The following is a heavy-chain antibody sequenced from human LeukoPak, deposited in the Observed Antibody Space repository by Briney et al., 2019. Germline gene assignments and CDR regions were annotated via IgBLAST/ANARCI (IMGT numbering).Heavy chain of an antibody. V-gene: IGHV3-21*01. J-gene: IGHJ4*02. CDR3: ARGVGATMVFDY. D-gene: IGHD1-26*01. CDR1: GFTFSSYS. Sequence: GGSLRLSCAASGFTFSSYSMNWVRQAPGKGLEWVSSISSSSSYIYYADSVKGRFTISRDNAKNSPYLQMNSLRAEDTAVYYCARGVGATMVFDYWGQGTLVTVSS. CDR2: ISSSSSYI.